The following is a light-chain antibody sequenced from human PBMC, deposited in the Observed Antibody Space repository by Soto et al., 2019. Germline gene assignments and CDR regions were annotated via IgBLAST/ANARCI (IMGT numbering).Light chain of an antibody. CDR1: SSNIGSNT. CDR2: SNN. Sequence: QSVLTQPPSASGTPGQRVTISCSGSSSNIGSNTVNWYQHFPGTAHKLLIYSNNQRPSGVPDRFSGSKSGTSASLAISGLQSEDEADYYCAAWDDILNGAVFGGGTQLTVL. V-gene: IGLV1-44*01. CDR3: AAWDDILNGAV. J-gene: IGLJ7*01.